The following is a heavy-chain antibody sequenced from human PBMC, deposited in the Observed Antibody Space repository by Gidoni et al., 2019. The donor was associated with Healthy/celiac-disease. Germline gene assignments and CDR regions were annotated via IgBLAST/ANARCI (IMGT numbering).Heavy chain of an antibody. CDR3: ARVRRLGINWFDP. Sequence: EVQLVQSGAEVKKPRASLKISCKGSGYSFTRYWIGWVRQMPGKGLEWMGIIYRCDSDTRDSPSFQGQVTISADKSISTAYLQWSSLKASDTAMYYCARVRRLGINWFDPWGQGTLVTVSS. CDR2: IYRCDSDT. V-gene: IGHV5-51*01. J-gene: IGHJ5*02. CDR1: GYSFTRYW. D-gene: IGHD7-27*01.